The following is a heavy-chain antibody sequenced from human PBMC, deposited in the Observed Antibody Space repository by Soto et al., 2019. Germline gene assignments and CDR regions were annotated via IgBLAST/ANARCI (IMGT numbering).Heavy chain of an antibody. CDR3: AVTPNCGRDCSAASYWYFDI. CDR2: ISGDSGKT. V-gene: IGHV3-23*01. Sequence: EVQLLESGGGLVQPGGSVRLSCAASGLTFGNYAMSWVRQATGKGVEWVSAISGDSGKTYYADSVKGRFTISRDNSKNTLYLQMNTLRAEDTAVYYCAVTPNCGRDCSAASYWYFDIWGRGTLVTVSS. CDR1: GLTFGNYA. J-gene: IGHJ2*01. D-gene: IGHD2-21*02.